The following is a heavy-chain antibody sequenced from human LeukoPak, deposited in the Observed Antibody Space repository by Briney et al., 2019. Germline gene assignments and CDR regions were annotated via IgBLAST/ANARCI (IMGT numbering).Heavy chain of an antibody. CDR3: ARDMRDLAAAELDP. D-gene: IGHD6-13*01. V-gene: IGHV1-18*01. J-gene: IGHJ5*02. Sequence: GASVKVSCKASGYTFTSYGISWVRQAPGQGLEWMGWISAYNGNTNYAQKLQGRVTMTTDTSTSTAYMELRSLRSDDTAVYYCARDMRDLAAAELDPWGQGTLVTVSS. CDR2: ISAYNGNT. CDR1: GYTFTSYG.